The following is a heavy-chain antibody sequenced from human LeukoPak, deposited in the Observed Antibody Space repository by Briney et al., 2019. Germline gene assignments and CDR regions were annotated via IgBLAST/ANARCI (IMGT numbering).Heavy chain of an antibody. V-gene: IGHV3-23*01. CDR2: ISESGDKT. J-gene: IGHJ4*02. CDR3: AKGAWFDN. Sequence: PGVSLRLSCAASGFTFNLFAMNRVRQAPGKGLEWVSLISESGDKTYYADSVKGRFTISRDNSKSTLFLQMNSLRAEDTALYYCAKGAWFDNWGQGTLVTVSS. CDR1: GFTFNLFA.